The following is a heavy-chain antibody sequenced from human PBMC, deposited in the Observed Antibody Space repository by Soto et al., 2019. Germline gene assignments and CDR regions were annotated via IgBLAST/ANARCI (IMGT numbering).Heavy chain of an antibody. Sequence: EVQLLESGGGLVQPGGSLRLSCAASGFTFSSYAMSWVRQAPGKGLEWVSAISGSGGSTYYADSVKGRFTISRDKSKNTLYLQMSSLRVEDTAVYYCACLTAALTSSGFDYWGQGTLVTVSS. CDR1: GFTFSSYA. V-gene: IGHV3-23*01. D-gene: IGHD6-6*01. CDR2: ISGSGGST. CDR3: ACLTAALTSSGFDY. J-gene: IGHJ4*02.